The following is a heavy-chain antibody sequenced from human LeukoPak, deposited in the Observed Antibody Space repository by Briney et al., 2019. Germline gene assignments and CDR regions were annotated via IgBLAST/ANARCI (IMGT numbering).Heavy chain of an antibody. CDR2: ISGSGGST. J-gene: IGHJ4*02. CDR1: GFTFNSYA. D-gene: IGHD3-10*01. Sequence: GGSLRLSCVASGFTFNSYAMSWVRQAPGKGLEWVSAISGSGGSTYYADSVKGRFTLSRDNSKNTLYLQTNSLRDEDTAVYYCAKDLKVIVRGVSKDGWGQGTLVTVSS. V-gene: IGHV3-23*01. CDR3: AKDLKVIVRGVSKDG.